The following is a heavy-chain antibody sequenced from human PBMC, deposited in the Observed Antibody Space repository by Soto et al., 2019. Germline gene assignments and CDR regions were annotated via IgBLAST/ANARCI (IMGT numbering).Heavy chain of an antibody. Sequence: PSETLSLTCTVSGGSISSGGYYWSWIRQHPGKGLEWIGYIYYSGSTYYNPSLKSRVTISVDTSKNQFSLKLSSVTAADTAVYYCARGEDWNDENWXDPWGQGTLVTVSS. V-gene: IGHV4-31*03. CDR1: GGSISSGGYY. CDR3: ARGEDWNDENWXDP. J-gene: IGHJ5*02. D-gene: IGHD1-1*01. CDR2: IYYSGST.